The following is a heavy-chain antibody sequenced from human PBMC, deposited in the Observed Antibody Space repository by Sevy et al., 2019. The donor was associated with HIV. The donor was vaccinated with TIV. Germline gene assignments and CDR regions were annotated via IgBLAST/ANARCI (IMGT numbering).Heavy chain of an antibody. CDR2: IYTSGST. Sequence: SETLSLTCTVSGGSISSYYWNWIRQPAGKGLEWIGRIYTSGSTNYNPSLKSRVTMSVDTSKNQFSLKLSSVTAADTAVYYCARGDPPTSSGSYFDSWGQGTLVTVSS. CDR1: GGSISSYY. D-gene: IGHD1-26*01. CDR3: ARGDPPTSSGSYFDS. J-gene: IGHJ4*02. V-gene: IGHV4-4*07.